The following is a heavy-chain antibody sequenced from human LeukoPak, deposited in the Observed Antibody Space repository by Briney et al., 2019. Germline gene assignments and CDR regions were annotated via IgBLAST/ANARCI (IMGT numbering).Heavy chain of an antibody. CDR2: IDPSDSYT. J-gene: IGHJ4*02. Sequence: GESLKISCKGSGYSFTSYWISWVRQMPGKGLEWMGRIDPSDSYTNYSPSFQGHVTISADKSISTTYLQWSSLKASDTAMYYCARHPYCSGGSCYSLYFDYWGQGTLVTVSS. CDR3: ARHPYCSGGSCYSLYFDY. V-gene: IGHV5-10-1*01. CDR1: GYSFTSYW. D-gene: IGHD2-15*01.